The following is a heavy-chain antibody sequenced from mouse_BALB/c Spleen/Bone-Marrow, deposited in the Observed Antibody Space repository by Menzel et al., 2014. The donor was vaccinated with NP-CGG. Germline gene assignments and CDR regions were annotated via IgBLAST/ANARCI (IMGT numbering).Heavy chain of an antibody. V-gene: IGHV14-3*02. CDR1: GFNIKDTY. J-gene: IGHJ1*01. CDR3: ARGGSSYGWYSDV. D-gene: IGHD1-1*01. Sequence: VQLKESGAELVKPGASVKLSCTASGFNIKDTYMHWVKQRPEQGLEWIGRIDPANGNTKYDPKFQGKATITADTSSNPAYLQLSSLTSEDTAFYYCARGGSSYGWYSDVWGAGTTVTVSS. CDR2: IDPANGNT.